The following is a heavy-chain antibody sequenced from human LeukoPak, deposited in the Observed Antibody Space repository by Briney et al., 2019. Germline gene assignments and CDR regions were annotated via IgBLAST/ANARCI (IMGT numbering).Heavy chain of an antibody. CDR3: ARDPYSGNYGNDYYYYMDV. V-gene: IGHV3-23*01. J-gene: IGHJ6*03. CDR2: TSGSGGST. D-gene: IGHD1-26*01. CDR1: GFTFSSNG. Sequence: GGNLRLSCAASGFTFSSNGMSWLPQAPGKGLEWVTATSGSGGSTYYADYVKGPFTIARDNTKNTLYLQMDRLGPEDTAVYYCARDPYSGNYGNDYYYYMDVWGKGTTVTISS.